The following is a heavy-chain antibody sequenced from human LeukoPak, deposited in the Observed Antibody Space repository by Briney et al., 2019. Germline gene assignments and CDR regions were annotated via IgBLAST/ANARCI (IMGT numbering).Heavy chain of an antibody. CDR1: GDSISSTSYY. CDR3: ASRVYGLGSFNY. J-gene: IGHJ4*01. Sequence: SETLSLTCTVSGDSISSTSYYWDWIRQPPGKWLEWIGSIYNSGTTYYNPSLKSRVTISVDTSKNQFSLKVSSVTAADTAVYYCASRVYGLGSFNYWGQGTLVTVSS. V-gene: IGHV4-39*01. D-gene: IGHD3-10*01. CDR2: IYNSGTT.